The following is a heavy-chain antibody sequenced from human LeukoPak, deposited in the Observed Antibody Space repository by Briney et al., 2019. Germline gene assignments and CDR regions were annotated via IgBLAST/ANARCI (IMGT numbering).Heavy chain of an antibody. Sequence: IPSETLSLTCAVYGGSFSGYYWSWIRQPPGKGLEWIGEINHSGSTNYNPSLKSRVAISVDTSKNQFSLKLSSVTAADTAVYYCARNHGSYKKTDDWGQGALVTVSS. CDR3: ARNHGSYKKTDD. V-gene: IGHV4-34*01. J-gene: IGHJ4*02. CDR2: INHSGST. D-gene: IGHD1-1*01. CDR1: GGSFSGYY.